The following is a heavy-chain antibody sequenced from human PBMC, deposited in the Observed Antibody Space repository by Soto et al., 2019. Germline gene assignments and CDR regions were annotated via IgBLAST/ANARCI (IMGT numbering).Heavy chain of an antibody. CDR1: GGTFSSYT. J-gene: IGHJ4*02. D-gene: IGHD2-2*01. CDR2: IIPILGIA. CDR3: ASALPGGDY. V-gene: IGHV1-69*02. Sequence: QVQLVQSGAEVKKPGSSVKVSCKASGGTFSSYTISWVRQAPGQGLEWMGRIIPILGIANYAQKFQGRVTITANKSTSTDYMELSSLRSEDTAVYYCASALPGGDYWGQGTLVTVSS.